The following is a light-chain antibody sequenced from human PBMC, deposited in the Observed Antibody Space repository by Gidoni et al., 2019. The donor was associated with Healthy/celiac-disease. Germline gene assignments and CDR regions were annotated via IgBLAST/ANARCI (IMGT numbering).Light chain of an antibody. CDR2: DDN. Sequence: NFMLTQPHSVSESPGKTVTSSCTRSSGSIASDYVKWYQQRPGSAPTTVIYDDNQRPSGCPVRFSRSIDSSSNSASLTISGLKTEDEADYHCQSYDSSNQVFGGGTKLTVL. J-gene: IGLJ2*01. V-gene: IGLV6-57*03. CDR3: QSYDSSNQV. CDR1: SGSIASDY.